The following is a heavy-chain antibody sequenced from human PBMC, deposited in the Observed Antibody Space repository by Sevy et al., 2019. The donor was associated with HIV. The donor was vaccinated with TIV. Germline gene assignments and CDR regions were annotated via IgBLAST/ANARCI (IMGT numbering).Heavy chain of an antibody. CDR3: ANRGKLLGMDV. V-gene: IGHV1-2*02. CDR2: INPDSGGT. D-gene: IGHD2-15*01. J-gene: IGHJ6*02. CDR1: GSTFTGNY. Sequence: ASVKVSCKASGSTFTGNYIHWVRQAPGQGLEWMGWINPDSGGTKYAQKFQGRVTMTRDTSISIAYMELSRLRYDDTAVYYCANRGKLLGMDVWGQGTTVTVSS.